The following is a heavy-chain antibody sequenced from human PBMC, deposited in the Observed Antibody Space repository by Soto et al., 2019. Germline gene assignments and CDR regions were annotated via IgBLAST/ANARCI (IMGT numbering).Heavy chain of an antibody. Sequence: QVQLVESGGGVVQPGRSLRLSCAASGFTFSSYGMHWVRQAPGKGLEWVAVISYDGSNKYYADSVKGRFTISRDNSKNTLYLQMNSLRAEDTAVYYCARYQLLMGPFDYWGQGTLVTVSS. D-gene: IGHD2-2*01. CDR2: ISYDGSNK. V-gene: IGHV3-30*03. J-gene: IGHJ4*02. CDR1: GFTFSSYG. CDR3: ARYQLLMGPFDY.